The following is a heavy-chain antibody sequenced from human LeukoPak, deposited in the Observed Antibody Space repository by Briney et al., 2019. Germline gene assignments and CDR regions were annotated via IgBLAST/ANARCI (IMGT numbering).Heavy chain of an antibody. J-gene: IGHJ1*01. CDR1: GGTFSSYA. D-gene: IGHD3-22*01. CDR3: ARESLDGYYDSSGRTEYFQH. Sequence: GASVKVSCKASGGTFSSYAISWVRQAPGQGLEWMGRIIPIFGTANYAQKFQGRVTITTGESTSTAYMELSSLRSEDTAVYYCARESLDGYYDSSGRTEYFQHWGQGTLVTVSS. CDR2: IIPIFGTA. V-gene: IGHV1-69*05.